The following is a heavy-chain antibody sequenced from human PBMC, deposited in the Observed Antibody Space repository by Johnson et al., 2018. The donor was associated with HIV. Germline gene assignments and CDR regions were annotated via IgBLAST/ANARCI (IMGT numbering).Heavy chain of an antibody. CDR2: ISYDGSNK. V-gene: IGHV3-30*04. CDR3: AKGGQWELLAAFDI. CDR1: GFTFSSYT. D-gene: IGHD1-26*01. Sequence: QVQLVESGGGLVRPGESLRLSCVASGFTFSSYTMYWVRQAPGKGLEWVAVISYDGSNKYYVDSVKGRFTISRDNSKNTLYLQMNSLRAEDTAVYCCAKGGQWELLAAFDIWGQGTMVTVSS. J-gene: IGHJ3*02.